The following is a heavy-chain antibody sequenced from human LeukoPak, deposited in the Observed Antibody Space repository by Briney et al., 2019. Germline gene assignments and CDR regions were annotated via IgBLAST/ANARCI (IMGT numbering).Heavy chain of an antibody. CDR1: GYSFTSYW. D-gene: IGHD2-15*01. CDR2: IYPGDSDT. V-gene: IGHV5-51*01. Sequence: GESLKISCKGSGYSFTSYWIGWVRQVPGKGLEWMGIIYPGDSDTRYSPSFQGQVTISADKSISTAYLQWSSLKASDTAMYYCARAECSGGSCYNPYYFDYWGQGTLVTVSS. CDR3: ARAECSGGSCYNPYYFDY. J-gene: IGHJ4*02.